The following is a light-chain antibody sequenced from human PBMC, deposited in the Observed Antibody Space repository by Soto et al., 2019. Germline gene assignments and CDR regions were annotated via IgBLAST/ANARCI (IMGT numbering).Light chain of an antibody. Sequence: EIVLTQSPGTLSFSPGERATLSCRASQSVSRNFIAWYQQKPGQAPRLLIYGASTSATGSPDRFSGSGSGTDFTLTINRLEPEDFAVYHCQLYGDSGITFGGGTKVEIK. J-gene: IGKJ4*01. CDR2: GAS. CDR1: QSVSRNF. V-gene: IGKV3-20*01. CDR3: QLYGDSGIT.